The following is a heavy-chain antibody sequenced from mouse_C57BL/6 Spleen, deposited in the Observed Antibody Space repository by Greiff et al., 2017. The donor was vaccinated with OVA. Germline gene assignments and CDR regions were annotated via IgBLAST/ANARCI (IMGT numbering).Heavy chain of an antibody. CDR1: GYTFTSYW. D-gene: IGHD1-1*01. CDR3: ARGEAVVDGYYFDY. CDR2: IHPNSGST. V-gene: IGHV1-64*01. J-gene: IGHJ2*01. Sequence: QVQLKQPGAELVKPGASVKLSCKASGYTFTSYWMHWVKQRPGQGLEWIGMIHPNSGSTNYNEKFKSKATLTVDKSSSTAYMQLSSLTSEDSAVYYCARGEAVVDGYYFDYWGQGTTLTVSS.